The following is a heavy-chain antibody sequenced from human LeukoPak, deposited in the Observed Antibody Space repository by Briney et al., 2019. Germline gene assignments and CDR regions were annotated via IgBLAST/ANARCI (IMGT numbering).Heavy chain of an antibody. V-gene: IGHV3-23*01. Sequence: GGSLRLSCAASGFTFSSYGMRWVRQAPGKGLEWVSAISGSGGTTYYADSVKGRFTISRDNSKKTMYLQMNSLRADDTAVYYCAKIMALYCSGGSCNEIDYWGQGTLVTVSS. CDR3: AKIMALYCSGGSCNEIDY. CDR2: ISGSGGTT. J-gene: IGHJ4*02. CDR1: GFTFSSYG. D-gene: IGHD2-15*01.